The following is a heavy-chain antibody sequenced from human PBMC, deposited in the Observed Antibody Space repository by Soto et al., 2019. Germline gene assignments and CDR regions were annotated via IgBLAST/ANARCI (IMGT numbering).Heavy chain of an antibody. CDR2: ISYDGGNK. CDR3: ARDWFGSNRGLIVH. Sequence: QVQLVESGGGVVQPGRSLRLSSAASGFTFSSFAMHWVRQAPGKGLEWVAVISYDGGNKYYADSVKGRFTISRDNSKNPLYRHMNSLRPEDTAVYYCARDWFGSNRGLIVHWGQGSLVTVSS. J-gene: IGHJ4*02. D-gene: IGHD3-10*01. V-gene: IGHV3-30-3*01. CDR1: GFTFSSFA.